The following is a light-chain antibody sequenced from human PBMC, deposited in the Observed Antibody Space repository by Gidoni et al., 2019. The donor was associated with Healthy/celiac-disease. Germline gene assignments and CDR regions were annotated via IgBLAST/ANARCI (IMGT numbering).Light chain of an antibody. CDR3: QQRSNWYT. Sequence: IVLTQSPATLSLSPGASTTLSCRASQSVSSYLAWYQQTPGQAPRPLIYDASNRATGIPARFSGSGSGTDFTLTISSLEPEDFAVYYCQQRSNWYTFGQGTKLEIK. J-gene: IGKJ2*01. V-gene: IGKV3-11*01. CDR1: QSVSSY. CDR2: DAS.